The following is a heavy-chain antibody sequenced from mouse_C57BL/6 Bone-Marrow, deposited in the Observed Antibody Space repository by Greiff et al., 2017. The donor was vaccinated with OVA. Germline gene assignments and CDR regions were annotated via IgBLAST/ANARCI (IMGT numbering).Heavy chain of an antibody. CDR3: ANPFIPYYAMDY. CDR2: IYPRSGNN. J-gene: IGHJ4*01. Sequence: QVQLQQSGAELARPGASVKLSCKASGYTFTSYGISWVKQRTGQGLEWIGEIYPRSGNNYYNEKFKGKATLTADKSSSTAYMELRSLTSEDSAVYFCANPFIPYYAMDYWGQGTSVTVSS. D-gene: IGHD1-1*01. V-gene: IGHV1-81*01. CDR1: GYTFTSYG.